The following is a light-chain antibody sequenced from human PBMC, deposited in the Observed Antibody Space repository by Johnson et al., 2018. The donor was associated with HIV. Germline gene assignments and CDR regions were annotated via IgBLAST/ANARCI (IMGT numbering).Light chain of an antibody. J-gene: IGLJ1*01. V-gene: IGLV1-51*02. CDR3: GTWDNSLSAHYV. CDR2: ENN. CDR1: SSNIGNNY. Sequence: QSVLTQPPSVSAAPGQKVTISCSGGSSNIGNNYVSWYQQLPRAAPKLLIYENNKRPSGIPDRFSGSKSGTSATLGITGLQTGAEADYYCGTWDNSLSAHYVFGTGTKITV.